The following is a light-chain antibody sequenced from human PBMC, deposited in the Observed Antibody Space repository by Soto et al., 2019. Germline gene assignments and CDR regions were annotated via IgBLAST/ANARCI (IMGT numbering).Light chain of an antibody. Sequence: NFMLTQPHSVSESPGKTVTITCTRSSGSIATNYVQWYQQRPGSAPTTVIYENDQRPSGVPDRFSGSIDSSSNSASLSISGLKTEDEADYHCQSYQNINHAVVFGGGTKLTV. CDR2: END. J-gene: IGLJ2*01. V-gene: IGLV6-57*03. CDR3: QSYQNINHAVV. CDR1: SGSIATNY.